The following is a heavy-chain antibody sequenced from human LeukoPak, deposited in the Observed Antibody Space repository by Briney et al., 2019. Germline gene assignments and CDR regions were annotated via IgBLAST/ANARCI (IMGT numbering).Heavy chain of an antibody. CDR2: IYWDDDN. CDR1: GFSLGTTGVG. CDR3: AHKTMVNSYYYYYMDV. J-gene: IGHJ6*03. V-gene: IGHV2-5*02. D-gene: IGHD4/OR15-4a*01. Sequence: SGPTLVRPTQTLTLTCTFSGFSLGTTGVGVGWIRQPPGKALEWLALIYWDDDNRYSPSLKSRLTITKDTSKNQVVLTMTNMDPVDTASYYCAHKTMVNSYYYYYMDVWGKGTTVTVSS.